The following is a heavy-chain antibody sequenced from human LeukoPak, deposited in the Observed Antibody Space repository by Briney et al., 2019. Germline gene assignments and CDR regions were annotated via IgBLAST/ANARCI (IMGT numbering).Heavy chain of an antibody. CDR1: GFTLSSYA. D-gene: IGHD6-13*01. Sequence: GGSLRLSCAASGFTLSSYAMSWVRQAPGKGLEWVSAISGSGGSTYYADSVKGRFTISRDNPKNTLYLQMNSLRAEDTAVYYCARVSYSSSWYFDYWGQGTLVTVSS. J-gene: IGHJ4*02. V-gene: IGHV3-23*01. CDR2: ISGSGGST. CDR3: ARVSYSSSWYFDY.